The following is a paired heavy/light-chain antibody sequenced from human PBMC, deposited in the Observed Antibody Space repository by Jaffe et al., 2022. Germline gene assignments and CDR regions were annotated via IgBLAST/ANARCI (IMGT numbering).Heavy chain of an antibody. CDR2: INPGNGDT. Sequence: QVQLVQSGAEVKKPGASVKVSCKASGYTFTNYGMHWVRQAPGQRLEWMAWINPGNGDTKYAQTFQGRVMITRDTSASTAYMELNSLRSEDTAVYYCARDLAGITPHWGQGAPVTVSS. J-gene: IGHJ4*02. V-gene: IGHV1-3*01. CDR1: GYTFTNYG. D-gene: IGHD6-13*01. CDR3: ARDLAGITPH.
Light chain of an antibody. V-gene: IGKV3-11*01. CDR2: NAS. CDR3: QQRHSWPPIT. Sequence: EIVLTQSPATLSLSPGERATLSCRASQSISVYLAWYQQRPGQAPRLLIYNASNRATGIPARFSGSGSGTDFTLTISSLEPEDFAVYYCQQRHSWPPITFGQGTRLEIK. J-gene: IGKJ5*01. CDR1: QSISVY.